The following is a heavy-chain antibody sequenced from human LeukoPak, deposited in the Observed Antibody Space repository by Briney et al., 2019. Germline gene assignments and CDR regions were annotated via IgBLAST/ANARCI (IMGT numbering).Heavy chain of an antibody. CDR2: ISAYNGNT. CDR3: ARMDYDFWSAVLEHWFDP. CDR1: GYTFTSYG. D-gene: IGHD3-3*01. J-gene: IGHJ5*02. Sequence: ASVKVSCKASGYTFTSYGISWVRQAPGQGLEWMGWISAYNGNTNYAQKLQGGVTMTTDTSTSTAYMELRSLRSDDTAVYYCARMDYDFWSAVLEHWFDPWGQGTLVTVSS. V-gene: IGHV1-18*01.